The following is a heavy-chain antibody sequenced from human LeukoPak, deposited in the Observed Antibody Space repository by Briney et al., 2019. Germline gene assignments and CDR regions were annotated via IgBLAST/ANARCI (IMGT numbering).Heavy chain of an antibody. J-gene: IGHJ4*02. Sequence: PGGSLRLSCAASGFTFDDYDMSWVRHAPGKGLEWISHINWSGGSTRYVDSVEGRFTISRDNAKNSLYLQMNSLRLEDTAVYYCVRDRSGVLSHAIPFEFWGQGSLVTVSS. CDR2: INWSGGST. V-gene: IGHV3-20*04. CDR3: VRDRSGVLSHAIPFEF. CDR1: GFTFDDYD. D-gene: IGHD3-3*01.